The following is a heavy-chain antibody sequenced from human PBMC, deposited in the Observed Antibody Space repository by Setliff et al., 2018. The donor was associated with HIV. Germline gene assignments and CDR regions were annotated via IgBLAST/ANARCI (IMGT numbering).Heavy chain of an antibody. CDR2: INHTGST. CDR3: ARRGSISTSVSVRAFDS. D-gene: IGHD3-16*01. J-gene: IGHJ4*02. Sequence: SETLSLTCAVYGGSFSGYYWSWIRQPPGKGLEWIGEINHTGSTNYNPSLKSRVTISVDTSKNQFSLKLSPVTAADTAVYYCARRGSISTSVSVRAFDSWGQGTLVTVSS. CDR1: GGSFSGYY. V-gene: IGHV4-34*01.